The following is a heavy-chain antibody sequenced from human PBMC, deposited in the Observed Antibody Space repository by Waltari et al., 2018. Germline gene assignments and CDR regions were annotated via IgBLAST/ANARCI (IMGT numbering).Heavy chain of an antibody. Sequence: QVQLQQWGAGLLQSSETLSLTCAVYGGSFSGYYWGWVRQPPGKGLEWVWEINHAGSTNNTPSLRSRVTLAADTSKSQFSLKLNSVTAADTAVYYCVRLEDCTGPGGHCYSGDPFALDVWGQGTTVTVSS. J-gene: IGHJ6*02. CDR3: VRLEDCTGPGGHCYSGDPFALDV. CDR1: GGSFSGYY. V-gene: IGHV4-34*02. D-gene: IGHD2-15*01. CDR2: INHAGST.